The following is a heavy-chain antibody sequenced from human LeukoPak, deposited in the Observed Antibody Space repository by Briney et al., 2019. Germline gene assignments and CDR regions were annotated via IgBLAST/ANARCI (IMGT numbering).Heavy chain of an antibody. D-gene: IGHD3-22*01. Sequence: SVKVSCKASGGTFSSYAVSWVRQAPGQGLEWMGGIIPIFGTANYAQKFQGRVTITADESTSTAYMELSSLRSEDTAVYYCARDGRYYDSSGLFDYWGQGTLVTVSS. CDR3: ARDGRYYDSSGLFDY. V-gene: IGHV1-69*13. CDR2: IIPIFGTA. CDR1: GGTFSSYA. J-gene: IGHJ4*02.